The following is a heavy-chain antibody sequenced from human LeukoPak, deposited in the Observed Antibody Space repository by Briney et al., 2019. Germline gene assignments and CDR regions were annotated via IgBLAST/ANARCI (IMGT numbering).Heavy chain of an antibody. CDR1: GFTVSSNY. CDR2: ISSGAIT. J-gene: IGHJ1*01. V-gene: IGHV3-53*05. Sequence: GGSLRLSCAASGFTVSSNYMSWVRQAPGKGLEWVSVISSGAITYYADSVKGRFTISRDNSKNSLYLQMNSLRAEDTALYYCAKIAVAAGAEYFQHWGQGTLVTVSS. D-gene: IGHD6-19*01. CDR3: AKIAVAAGAEYFQH.